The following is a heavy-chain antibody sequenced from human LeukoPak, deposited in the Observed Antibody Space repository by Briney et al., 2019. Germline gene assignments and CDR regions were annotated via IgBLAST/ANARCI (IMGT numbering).Heavy chain of an antibody. Sequence: SDTLSLTCTVSGDSISSGFFWGWIRQSPGKGLEWIGSVYRTGNTYYEASLKSRVTISVDTSRNQFSLELRSVTAADTAMYYCARDKDLPHPPGIGAGPRLTWFDPWGQGTRVTVSS. D-gene: IGHD6-13*01. CDR3: ARDKDLPHPPGIGAGPRLTWFDP. J-gene: IGHJ5*02. V-gene: IGHV4-38-2*02. CDR1: GDSISSGFF. CDR2: VYRTGNT.